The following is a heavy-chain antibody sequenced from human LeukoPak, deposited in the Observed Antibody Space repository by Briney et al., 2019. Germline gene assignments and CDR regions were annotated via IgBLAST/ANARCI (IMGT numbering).Heavy chain of an antibody. J-gene: IGHJ4*02. V-gene: IGHV1-8*01. CDR3: TRGQGSSWYYFDY. D-gene: IGHD6-13*01. CDR2: MNPNSGNT. Sequence: GASVKVSCKASGYTFTSYDINWVRQAPGQGLEWMGWMNPNSGNTGYAQKFQGSVTMTRNTSISTAYMELSSLRSEDTAVYYCTRGQGSSWYYFDYWGQGTLVTVSS. CDR1: GYTFTSYD.